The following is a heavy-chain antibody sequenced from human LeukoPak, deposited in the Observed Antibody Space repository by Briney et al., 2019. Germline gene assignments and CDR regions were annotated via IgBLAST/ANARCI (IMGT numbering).Heavy chain of an antibody. CDR1: GYTFTSYA. CDR3: ARGYYDFWSGYYTDNWFDP. D-gene: IGHD3-3*01. Sequence: ASVRVSCKASGYTFTSYAMHWVRQAPGERREWMGWINAGNGNKKYSQKFQGRVTITRDTSASTAHMELSSLRSEDTAVYYCARGYYDFWSGYYTDNWFDPWGQGTLVTVSS. CDR2: INAGNGNK. V-gene: IGHV1-3*01. J-gene: IGHJ5*02.